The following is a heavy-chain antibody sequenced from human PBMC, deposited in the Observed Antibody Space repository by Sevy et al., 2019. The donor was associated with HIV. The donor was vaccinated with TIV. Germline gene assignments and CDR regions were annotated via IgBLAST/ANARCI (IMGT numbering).Heavy chain of an antibody. D-gene: IGHD2-2*01. Sequence: GGSLRLSCAASGFTFNSYTMNWVRQAPGKGLEWVSSITSGSTYIYYANSVKGRFTTYRDNAKNSLYLQMNSLRAEDTAVYYCARDGGCSSTSCLLCFDYWGQGSLVTVSS. CDR1: GFTFNSYT. V-gene: IGHV3-21*01. CDR2: ITSGSTYI. J-gene: IGHJ4*02. CDR3: ARDGGCSSTSCLLCFDY.